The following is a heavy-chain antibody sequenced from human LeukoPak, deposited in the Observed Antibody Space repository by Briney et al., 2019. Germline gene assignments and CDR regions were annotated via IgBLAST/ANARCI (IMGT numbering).Heavy chain of an antibody. D-gene: IGHD1-26*01. Sequence: GGSLRLSCAASGFTFSSFSMNWVRQAPGKGLEWVSLISSSGTSIYYADSVKGRFSISRDNVKNSLYLQMSSLRDEDTAVYYCARDDRRKSGSPRWFDPWGQGTLVTVSS. CDR3: ARDDRRKSGSPRWFDP. V-gene: IGHV3-48*02. J-gene: IGHJ5*02. CDR1: GFTFSSFS. CDR2: ISSSGTSI.